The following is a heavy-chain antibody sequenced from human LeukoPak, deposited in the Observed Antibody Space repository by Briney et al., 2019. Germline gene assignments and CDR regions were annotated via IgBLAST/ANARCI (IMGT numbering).Heavy chain of an antibody. CDR3: AKGIRYLSFNDAFDI. CDR2: THYSGST. J-gene: IGHJ3*02. Sequence: PSETLSLTCTVSGGSISSSSYYWDWIRQPPGKGLEWIGSTHYSGSTYYNPSLKSRVTIFVDTSKNQFSLKLSSVTAADTAVYYCAKGIRYLSFNDAFDIWGRGTMVTVSS. D-gene: IGHD3-9*01. CDR1: GGSISSSSYY. V-gene: IGHV4-39*01.